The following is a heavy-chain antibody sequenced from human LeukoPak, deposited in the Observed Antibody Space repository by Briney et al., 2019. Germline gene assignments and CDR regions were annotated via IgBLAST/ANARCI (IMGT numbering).Heavy chain of an antibody. J-gene: IGHJ4*02. CDR1: GYTLTSYG. V-gene: IGHV1-18*01. D-gene: IGHD3-10*01. Sequence: ASVKVSCKTSGYTLTSYGVTWVRQAPGQGLEWMGWSSVYDGNTYYAQNLQGRLTMTTDTPTSTGHMELRSLRSDDTAVYYCARVGYYSGSGSQRCLDYWGQGTLVTVSS. CDR3: ARVGYYSGSGSQRCLDY. CDR2: SSVYDGNT.